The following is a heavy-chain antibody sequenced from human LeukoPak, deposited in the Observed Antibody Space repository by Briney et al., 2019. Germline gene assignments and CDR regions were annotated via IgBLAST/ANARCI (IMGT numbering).Heavy chain of an antibody. Sequence: GGSLRLSCAASGFIVSSNDMSWVRQAPGKGLEWVSVIYSGGSTYYADSVKARFTISRDNSKNTLYLKMHSLRAEDTAVYYCARGQWLVPVNWGQGTLVTVSS. D-gene: IGHD6-19*01. CDR2: IYSGGST. CDR3: ARGQWLVPVN. V-gene: IGHV3-53*01. J-gene: IGHJ4*01. CDR1: GFIVSSND.